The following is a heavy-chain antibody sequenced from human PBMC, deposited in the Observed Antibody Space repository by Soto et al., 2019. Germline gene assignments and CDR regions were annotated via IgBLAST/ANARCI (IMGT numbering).Heavy chain of an antibody. J-gene: IGHJ4*02. V-gene: IGHV3-23*01. CDR2: ICGGGGST. Sequence: GESLRLSCEASGYTFCSYAMSWVRQVPGQGLEWVSAICGGGGSTYYADSVKGRFTISRDNSKNTLYLQMNSLRAADTAVYDCAQHRISSLDVWGQGTLVTVSS. CDR3: AQHRISSLDV. CDR1: GYTFCSYA.